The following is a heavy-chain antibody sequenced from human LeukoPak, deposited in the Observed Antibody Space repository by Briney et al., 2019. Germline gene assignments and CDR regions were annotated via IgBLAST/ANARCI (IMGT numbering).Heavy chain of an antibody. CDR1: GGTFSSYA. Sequence: GASVKVSYKASGGTFSSYAISWVRQAPGQGLEWMGGIIPIFGTANYAQKFQGRVTITTDESTSTAYMELSSLRSEDTAVYYCARAGYPGIAAAVNYWGQGTLVTVSS. J-gene: IGHJ4*02. V-gene: IGHV1-69*05. CDR3: ARAGYPGIAAAVNY. CDR2: IIPIFGTA. D-gene: IGHD6-13*01.